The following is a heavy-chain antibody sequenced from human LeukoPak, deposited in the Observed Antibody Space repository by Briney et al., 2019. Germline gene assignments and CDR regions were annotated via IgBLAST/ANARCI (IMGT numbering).Heavy chain of an antibody. J-gene: IGHJ4*02. V-gene: IGHV5-51*01. CDR1: GCSFTSYW. D-gene: IGHD2-2*01. Sequence: GGSLQISCKGSGCSFTSYWIGWGRRMPGKGREWMGIIYPGDSDTRYSPSFQGQVTISADKSISTAYLQWSSLKAPDTAMYYCARRDIYCSSTSCYDYWGQGTLVIVSS. CDR2: IYPGDSDT. CDR3: ARRDIYCSSTSCYDY.